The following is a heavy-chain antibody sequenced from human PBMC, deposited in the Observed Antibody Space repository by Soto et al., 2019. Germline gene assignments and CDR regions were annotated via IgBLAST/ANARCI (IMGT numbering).Heavy chain of an antibody. V-gene: IGHV1-18*04. D-gene: IGHD2-8*01. CDR1: GYTFNNYA. J-gene: IGHJ6*02. Sequence: ASVKVSCKASGYTFNNYAFSWVRQAPGQGLEWMGWISTYIGDTKYAQKFQGRLTMTTDTSTSTGYMELRSLRSDDTAVYFCARAAGFCTNGICYTVDYFDVWGQGTTVTVSS. CDR2: ISTYIGDT. CDR3: ARAAGFCTNGICYTVDYFDV.